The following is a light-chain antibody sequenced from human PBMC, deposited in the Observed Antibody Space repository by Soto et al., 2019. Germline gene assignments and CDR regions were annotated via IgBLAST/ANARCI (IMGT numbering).Light chain of an antibody. CDR3: QQYGSSRT. Sequence: EIVLTQSPGTLSLSQGERATLSCRASQSVTTSYLAWYQQKPGQAPRLLIYGASNRATGIPDRFSGSGSGTDFTLTISRLEPEDFAVYYCQQYGSSRTFGLGTKVDIK. CDR2: GAS. J-gene: IGKJ1*01. CDR1: QSVTTSY. V-gene: IGKV3-20*01.